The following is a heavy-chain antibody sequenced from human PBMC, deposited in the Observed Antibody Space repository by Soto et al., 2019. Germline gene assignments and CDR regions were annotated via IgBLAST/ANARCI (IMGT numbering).Heavy chain of an antibody. V-gene: IGHV1-2*04. CDR2: INPNSGGT. CDR1: GYTFTGYY. CDR3: AIDLGVYCSSTSCQNSNYYYYYGMDV. D-gene: IGHD2-2*01. Sequence: ASVKVSCKASGYTFTGYYMHWVRQAPGQGLEWMGWINPNSGGTNYAQKIQGWVTMTRDTSISTAYMDLSRLRSDDTAVYFCAIDLGVYCSSTSCQNSNYYYYYGMDVWGQGTTVTVSS. J-gene: IGHJ6*02.